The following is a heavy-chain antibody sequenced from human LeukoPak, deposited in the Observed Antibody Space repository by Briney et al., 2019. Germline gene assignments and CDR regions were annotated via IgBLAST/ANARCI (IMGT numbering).Heavy chain of an antibody. CDR3: ARALYDSAVYFDY. CDR2: INPNSGST. D-gene: IGHD5/OR15-5a*01. CDR1: GYTFTGHY. V-gene: IGHV1-2*04. Sequence: GASMKVSCKASGYTFTGHYMHWVRQAPGQGLEWMGWINPNSGSTNYAQKFQGWVTMTRDTSISTAYMELSRLRSDDTAVYYCARALYDSAVYFDYWGQGTLVTVSS. J-gene: IGHJ4*02.